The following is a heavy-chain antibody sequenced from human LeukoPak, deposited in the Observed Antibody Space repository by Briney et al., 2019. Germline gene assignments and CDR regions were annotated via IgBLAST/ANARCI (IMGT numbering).Heavy chain of an antibody. CDR1: GSSISSYY. Sequence: PSETLSLTCTVSGSSISSYYWSWIRQPPGKGLEWIGYIYYSGSTNYNPSLKSRVTISVDTSKNQFSLKLSSVTAADTAVYYCARALLEYSSSQWGPAFDYWGQGTLVTVSS. V-gene: IGHV4-59*01. J-gene: IGHJ4*02. D-gene: IGHD6-6*01. CDR2: IYYSGST. CDR3: ARALLEYSSSQWGPAFDY.